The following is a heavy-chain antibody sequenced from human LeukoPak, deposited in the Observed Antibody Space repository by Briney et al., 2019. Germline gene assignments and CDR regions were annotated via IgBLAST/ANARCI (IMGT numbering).Heavy chain of an antibody. CDR3: ASSSWSSEYFHY. CDR2: FYSGGST. D-gene: IGHD6-13*01. CDR1: GFTVSDNY. Sequence: PGGSLRLSCAASGFTVSDNYMSWVRQAPGKGLEWVSVFYSGGSTRYADSVKGRFTISRDNSKSTLYLQLNSLRAEDTAVYFCASSSWSSEYFHYWGQGGLVTISS. J-gene: IGHJ1*01. V-gene: IGHV3-66*01.